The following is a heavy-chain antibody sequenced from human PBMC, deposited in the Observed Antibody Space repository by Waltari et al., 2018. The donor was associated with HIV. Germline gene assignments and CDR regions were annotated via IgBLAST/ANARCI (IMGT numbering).Heavy chain of an antibody. J-gene: IGHJ6*02. D-gene: IGHD3-22*01. V-gene: IGHV4-59*01. CDR2: IHYSGRS. CDR3: ARGHYYDGSGAYYYYGMDV. CDR1: GGPISVYY. Sequence: QVQLRESGPGLVKPSETLSLTCTVSGGPISVYYRTWSRQPPGKGLEWIGYIHYSGRSDYRPSLKSRVTISVDTSKNQFSLKLRSVTAADTAVYYCARGHYYDGSGAYYYYGMDVWGQGTTVTVS.